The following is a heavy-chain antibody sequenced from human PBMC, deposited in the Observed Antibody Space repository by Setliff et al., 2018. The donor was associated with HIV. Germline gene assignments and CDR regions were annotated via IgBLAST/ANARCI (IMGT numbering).Heavy chain of an antibody. J-gene: IGHJ4*02. V-gene: IGHV3-30*02. CDR1: GFTFSTYG. D-gene: IGHD1-1*01. Sequence: GGSLRLSCAASGFTFSTYGMHWVRQTPGKGLEWVAFIRHDGSKRFYAGSVRGRFTISRDNSRNTLYLQMNSLRGEDTAVYYCARETRPGLTRSGFDYWGQGTLVTVSS. CDR2: IRHDGSKR. CDR3: ARETRPGLTRSGFDY.